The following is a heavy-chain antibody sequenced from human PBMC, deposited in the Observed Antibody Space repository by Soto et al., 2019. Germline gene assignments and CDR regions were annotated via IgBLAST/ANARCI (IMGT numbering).Heavy chain of an antibody. V-gene: IGHV4-59*01. CDR2: IYYSGST. J-gene: IGHJ4*02. D-gene: IGHD2-21*02. CDR1: GGSISSYY. CDR3: ARVTVFYYLDY. Sequence: SETLSLTCTVSGGSISSYYWSWIRQPPGKGLEWIGYIYYSGSTNYNPSLKSRVTISVDTSKNQFSLKLSSVTAPDTAVYYCARVTVFYYLDYWGQGTLVTVSS.